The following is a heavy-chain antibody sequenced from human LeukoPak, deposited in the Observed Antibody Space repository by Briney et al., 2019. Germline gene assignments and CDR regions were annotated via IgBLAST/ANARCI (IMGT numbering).Heavy chain of an antibody. CDR1: GFTFSSYA. CDR2: INDSGGNT. Sequence: GGFLRLPCAASGFTFSSYAMSWVRQAPGKGLEWVSLINDSGGNTYYADSVKGRFTISRGNSKNTLFLQMSSLRAEDTAVYYCAKTSAGIRGGYFDYWGQGTLVTVSS. CDR3: AKTSAGIRGGYFDY. D-gene: IGHD3-10*01. V-gene: IGHV3-23*01. J-gene: IGHJ4*02.